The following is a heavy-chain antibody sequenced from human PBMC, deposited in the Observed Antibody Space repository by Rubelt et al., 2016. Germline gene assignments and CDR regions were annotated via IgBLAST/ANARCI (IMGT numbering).Heavy chain of an antibody. J-gene: IGHJ4*02. CDR3: ARGRDDDGDY. CDR1: GYTFTSYG. D-gene: IGHD5-24*01. Sequence: QVQLVQSGAEVKKPGDSVKVSCKASGYTFTSYGISWVRQAPGQGLEWMGWISAYNGNTNYAQKLPGRVTNTTDTSTCTAYMDLRSLRSDDTAVDYCARGRDDDGDYWCQGTLVTVSS. CDR2: ISAYNGNT. V-gene: IGHV1-18*01.